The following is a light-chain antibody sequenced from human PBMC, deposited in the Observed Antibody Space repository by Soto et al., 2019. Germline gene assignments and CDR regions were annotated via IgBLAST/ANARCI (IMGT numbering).Light chain of an antibody. J-gene: IGKJ4*01. CDR3: QKARSFPLT. Sequence: DIQMTQSPSSVSASVGDRVTITCRAIQAISSWLAWYQQKPGRAPKLLIYSASSLQNGAPSRFTGSGSGTDFPLSITSLQTDENAIDYCQKARSFPLTVGGGTKVEIK. V-gene: IGKV1-12*01. CDR1: QAISSW. CDR2: SAS.